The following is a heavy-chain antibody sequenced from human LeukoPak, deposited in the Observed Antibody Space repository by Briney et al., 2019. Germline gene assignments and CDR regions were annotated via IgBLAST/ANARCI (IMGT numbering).Heavy chain of an antibody. V-gene: IGHV3-23*01. J-gene: IGHJ3*02. CDR1: GFIFSNYG. D-gene: IGHD3-22*01. CDR2: ISGSGGTT. CDR3: AKVLAPYYYDSSGYYYLGAFDI. Sequence: GSLRLSCAASGFIFSNYGLVWVRQAPGKGLEWVSAISGSGGTTSYADSVRGRFTNSRDNSKNTLYLQMNSLRAEDTAVYYCAKVLAPYYYDSSGYYYLGAFDIWGQGTMVTVTS.